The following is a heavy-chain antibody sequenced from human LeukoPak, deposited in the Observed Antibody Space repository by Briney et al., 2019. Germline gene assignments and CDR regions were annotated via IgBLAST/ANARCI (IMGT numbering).Heavy chain of an antibody. Sequence: GGSLRLSCAASGFTFSSYAMHWVRQAPGKGLEWVAVISYDGSNKYYADSVKGRFTISRDNSKNTLYLQMNSLRAEDTAVYYCAKERPEEYYGSGSYFDYWGQGTLVTVSS. CDR1: GFTFSSYA. D-gene: IGHD3-10*01. J-gene: IGHJ4*02. CDR3: AKERPEEYYGSGSYFDY. V-gene: IGHV3-30-3*02. CDR2: ISYDGSNK.